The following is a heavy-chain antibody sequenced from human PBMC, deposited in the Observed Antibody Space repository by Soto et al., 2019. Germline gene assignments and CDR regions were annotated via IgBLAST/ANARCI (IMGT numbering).Heavy chain of an antibody. CDR2: ISAYNGNT. J-gene: IGHJ6*02. D-gene: IGHD1-20*01. V-gene: IGHV1-18*04. CDR1: GYTFTSYG. CDR3: ARDKRYPPDVYYYGMDV. Sequence: ASVKVSCKASGYTFTSYGISWARQAPGQGLEWMGWISAYNGNTNYAQKLQGRVTMTTDTSTSTAYMELRSLRSDDTAVYYCARDKRYPPDVYYYGMDVWGQGTTVTAP.